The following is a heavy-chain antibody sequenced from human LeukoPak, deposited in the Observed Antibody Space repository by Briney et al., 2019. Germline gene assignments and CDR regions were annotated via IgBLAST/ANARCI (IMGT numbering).Heavy chain of an antibody. CDR1: GFTFSSYA. CDR2: IGYDGSNK. CDR3: ARDRGASSYYFDY. J-gene: IGHJ4*02. D-gene: IGHD3-10*01. V-gene: IGHV3-33*01. Sequence: PGGSLRLSCAASGFTFSSYAMRWVRQAPGKGLEWVAVIGYDGSNKYFADSVKGRFTISRDNSKNTLFLQMNSLRAEDTAVYYCARDRGASSYYFDYWGQGTLVTVSS.